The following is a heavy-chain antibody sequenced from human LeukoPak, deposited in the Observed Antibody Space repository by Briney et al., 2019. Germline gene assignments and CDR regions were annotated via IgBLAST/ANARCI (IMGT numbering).Heavy chain of an antibody. CDR2: ISTGGST. D-gene: IGHD5-24*01. Sequence: SETLSLTCSVSGGSITSHFWTWIRQPPGKGLEWIGYISTGGSTNYNPSLKSRVTIAVDMPKNQFSLMLSSVTAADTAMYYCARLVEMATPALTAVFDYWGQGALVSVSS. J-gene: IGHJ4*02. CDR1: GGSITSHF. V-gene: IGHV4-4*09. CDR3: ARLVEMATPALTAVFDY.